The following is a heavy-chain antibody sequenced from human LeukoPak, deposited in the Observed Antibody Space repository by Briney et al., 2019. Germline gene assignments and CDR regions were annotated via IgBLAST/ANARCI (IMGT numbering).Heavy chain of an antibody. CDR3: ARDSGYGSGRNWFDS. D-gene: IGHD3-10*01. V-gene: IGHV1-46*01. J-gene: IGHJ5*01. CDR2: INPSGGST. CDR1: GYTFTSYY. Sequence: ASVKVSCKASGYTFTSYYMHWVRQAPGQGLEWMGIINPSGGSTSYAQKFQGRVTMTRDMSTSTVYMGLRSLRSEDTAVYYCARDSGYGSGRNWFDSWGQGPLVTVSS.